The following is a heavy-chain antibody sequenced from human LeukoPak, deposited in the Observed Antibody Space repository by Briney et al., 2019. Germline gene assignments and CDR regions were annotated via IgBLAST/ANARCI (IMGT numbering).Heavy chain of an antibody. J-gene: IGHJ4*02. CDR1: GYTFTGYY. Sequence: ASVKVSCKASGYTFTGYYMHWVRQAPGQGLEWMGSINPNSGGTNYAQKFQGRATMTRDTSISTAYMELSRLRSDDTAVYYCARDQWADSSGYYYASFDYWGQGTLVTVSS. D-gene: IGHD3-22*01. V-gene: IGHV1-2*02. CDR3: ARDQWADSSGYYYASFDY. CDR2: INPNSGGT.